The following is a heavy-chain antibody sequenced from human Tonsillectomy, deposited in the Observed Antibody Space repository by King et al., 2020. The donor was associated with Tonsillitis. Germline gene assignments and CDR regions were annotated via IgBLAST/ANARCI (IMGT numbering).Heavy chain of an antibody. CDR2: ISSSSYYT. CDR3: ARSDSSGYSPYYYYGMDV. CDR1: GFTFSDYY. D-gene: IGHD3-22*01. Sequence: VQLVESGGGLVKPGGSLRLSCAASGFTFSDYYMTWIRQAPGKGLEWVSYISSSSYYTNYADSVKGRFTIARDNAKNSLYLQMNSLRAEDTAVYYCARSDSSGYSPYYYYGMDVWGQGTTVTVSS. V-gene: IGHV3-11*06. J-gene: IGHJ6*02.